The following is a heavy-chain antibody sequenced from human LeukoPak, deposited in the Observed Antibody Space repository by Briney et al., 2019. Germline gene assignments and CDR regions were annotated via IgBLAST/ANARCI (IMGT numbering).Heavy chain of an antibody. J-gene: IGHJ3*02. CDR2: ISGSGGNT. V-gene: IGHV3-23*01. Sequence: GGSLTLSCAASRFTFSSYGMSWLRQAQGQGLEWVSFISGSGGNTFYADHVKGRFSISRDNSTNTVYLQIKRLRGGDTSVIYCVKYRRISGYQDVFDMWGAGTMVSVSS. D-gene: IGHD3-22*01. CDR3: VKYRRISGYQDVFDM. CDR1: RFTFSSYG.